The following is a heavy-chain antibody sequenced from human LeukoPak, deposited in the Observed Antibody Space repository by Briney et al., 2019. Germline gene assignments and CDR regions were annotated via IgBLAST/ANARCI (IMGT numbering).Heavy chain of an antibody. CDR3: ARDLYCSSTSCYLFDF. Sequence: ASVKVSCRASGYTFTSYYMHWVRQAPGQALEWIGIINPSGGSTCYAQKFQGRVTMTRDTSTSTVYMELSSLRSEDTAVYYCARDLYCSSTSCYLFDFWGQGTLVTVSS. CDR2: INPSGGST. D-gene: IGHD2-2*01. CDR1: GYTFTSYY. V-gene: IGHV1-46*03. J-gene: IGHJ4*02.